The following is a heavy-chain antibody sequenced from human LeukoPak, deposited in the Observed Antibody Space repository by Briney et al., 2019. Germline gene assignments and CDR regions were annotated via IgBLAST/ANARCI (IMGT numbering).Heavy chain of an antibody. CDR3: ARKGGSSRYRELVN. CDR2: IKEDGSEK. Sequence: PGGSLRLSCAASGFTFRSYWMSWVRQAPGKGLEWVANIKEDGSEKYYVDSVKGRFTISRDSAKNSLYLQMNSLRAEDTALYYCARKGGSSRYRELVNWGQGTLVTVSS. V-gene: IGHV3-7*03. J-gene: IGHJ4*02. D-gene: IGHD6-13*01. CDR1: GFTFRSYW.